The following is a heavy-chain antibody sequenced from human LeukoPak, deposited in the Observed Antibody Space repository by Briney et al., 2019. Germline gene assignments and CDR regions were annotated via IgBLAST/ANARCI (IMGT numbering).Heavy chain of an antibody. Sequence: SVKVSCKASGGTFSSYAISWVRQAPGQGLEWMGGIIPIFGTANYAQKFQGRVTITADESTSTAYMELSSLRSEDTAVYYCAREGYGGYEGVYYFDYWGQGTLVTVSS. D-gene: IGHD5-12*01. CDR1: GGTFSSYA. J-gene: IGHJ4*02. V-gene: IGHV1-69*01. CDR3: AREGYGGYEGVYYFDY. CDR2: IIPIFGTA.